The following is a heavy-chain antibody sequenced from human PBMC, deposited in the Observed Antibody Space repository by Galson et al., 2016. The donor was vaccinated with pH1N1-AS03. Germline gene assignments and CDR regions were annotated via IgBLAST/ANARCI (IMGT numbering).Heavy chain of an antibody. J-gene: IGHJ4*02. D-gene: IGHD3-10*02. CDR1: GFTFSNFW. CDR2: IKTDGSRT. Sequence: SLRLSCAASGFTFSNFWMHWVRQVPGKGLVWVSRIKTDGSRTDYVDSVKGRFTISRDNVKNTVYLQMDSLRAEDTAVYYCRARGDSRAHDVFDFWGQGILVTVSS. CDR3: RARGDSRAHDVFDF. V-gene: IGHV3-74*01.